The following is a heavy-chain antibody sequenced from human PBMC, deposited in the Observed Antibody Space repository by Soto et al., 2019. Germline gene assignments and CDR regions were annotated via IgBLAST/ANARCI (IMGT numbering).Heavy chain of an antibody. CDR3: ARVRHQLLSFYYGMDV. D-gene: IGHD2-2*01. Sequence: QVQLVQSGAEVKKPGSSVKVSCKASGGTFSSYAISWVRQAPGQGLEWMGGIIPIFGTANYAQKFQGRVTITADESTSIAYMELSSLRSEDTAVYYCARVRHQLLSFYYGMDVWGQGTTVTVSS. J-gene: IGHJ6*02. CDR2: IIPIFGTA. CDR1: GGTFSSYA. V-gene: IGHV1-69*12.